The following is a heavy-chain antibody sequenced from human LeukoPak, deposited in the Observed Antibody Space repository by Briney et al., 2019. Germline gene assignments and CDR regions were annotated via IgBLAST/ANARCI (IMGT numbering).Heavy chain of an antibody. D-gene: IGHD1-26*01. CDR3: ARDREPTDAFDI. CDR2: ISSSGGTI. V-gene: IGHV3-11*01. Sequence: GGSLRLSCVASGFTFSDYYMSWTRQAPGKGLECVSYISSSGGTIYYADSVKGRFTISRDNAKNSLYLQMNSLRAEDTAVYYCARDREPTDAFDIWGQGTMVTVSS. J-gene: IGHJ3*02. CDR1: GFTFSDYY.